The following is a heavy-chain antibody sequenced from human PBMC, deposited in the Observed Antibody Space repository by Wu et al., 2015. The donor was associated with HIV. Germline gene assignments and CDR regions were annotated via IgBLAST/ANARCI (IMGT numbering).Heavy chain of an antibody. D-gene: IGHD3-9*01. CDR3: LVTIILTWLLSALFDY. J-gene: IGHJ4*02. CDR1: GYTFTSYG. Sequence: QVQLVQSGAEVKKPGASVKVSCKASGYTFTSYGISWVRQAPGQGLEWMGWISAYNGNTNYAQKLQGRVTMTTDTSTSTAYMELRSLRSDDTAVYYCLVTIILTWLLSALFDYVGPGNPGPPSP. V-gene: IGHV1-18*01. CDR2: ISAYNGNT.